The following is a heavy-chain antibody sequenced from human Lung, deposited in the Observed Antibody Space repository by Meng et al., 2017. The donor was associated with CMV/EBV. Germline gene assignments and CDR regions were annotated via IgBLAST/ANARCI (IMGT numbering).Heavy chain of an antibody. CDR2: IYPGDSDT. D-gene: IGHD2/OR15-2a*01. V-gene: IGHV5-51*01. Sequence: GEXXKISCKGSGYTFTDYWIGWVRQMPGKGLEWMGIIYPGDSDTRYRPSFQGQVTISADKSINTAYLQWSSLKASDTAIYYCASALGYCNNSTCRHLELRYVLDVWGQGXTVTVSS. CDR3: ASALGYCNNSTCRHLELRYVLDV. CDR1: GYTFTDYW. J-gene: IGHJ6*02.